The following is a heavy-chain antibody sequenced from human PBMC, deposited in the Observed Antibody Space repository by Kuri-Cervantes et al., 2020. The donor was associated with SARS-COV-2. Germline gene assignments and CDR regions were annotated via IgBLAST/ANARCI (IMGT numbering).Heavy chain of an antibody. CDR1: GFIFNDYC. J-gene: IGHJ4*02. Sequence: GESLKISCAASGFIFNDYCMGWIRQAPGKGLEWVSYISSSGNNMYYADSVKGRFTISRDDAKNSLYLQMNSLRAEDTAVYYCARALPEGVGATSRRRGFDYWGQGTLVTVSS. CDR2: ISSSGNNM. D-gene: IGHD1-26*01. CDR3: ARALPEGVGATSRRRGFDY. V-gene: IGHV3-11*04.